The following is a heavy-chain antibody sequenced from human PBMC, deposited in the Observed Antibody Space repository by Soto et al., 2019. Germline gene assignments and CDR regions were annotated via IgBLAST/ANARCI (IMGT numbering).Heavy chain of an antibody. V-gene: IGHV3-66*01. CDR3: ASRRHPYGAYDS. CDR1: GFTVSSNF. CDR2: IYSDGST. Sequence: EVQLVVSGGGLVQPGGSLRLSCAASGFTVSSNFMSWVRQAPGKGLEWVSIIYSDGSTYYADSVKGRFTISRDNSKNTLYLQMNILRAADTAVYYGASRRHPYGAYDSWGQGTLVTVSS. J-gene: IGHJ4*02. D-gene: IGHD4-17*01.